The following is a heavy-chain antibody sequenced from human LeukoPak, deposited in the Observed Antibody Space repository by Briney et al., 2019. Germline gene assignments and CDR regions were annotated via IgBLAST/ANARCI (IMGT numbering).Heavy chain of an antibody. V-gene: IGHV3-7*01. CDR1: GFIFSNYW. CDR3: ARMYSSSWPHYYYYMDV. CDR2: IKQDGSEK. Sequence: GGSLRLSCAASGFIFSNYWMSWVRQAPGKGLEWVANIKQDGSEKYYVDSVKGRFTISRDNAKNSLYLQMNSLRAEDTAVYYCARMYSSSWPHYYYYMDVWGKGTTVTVSS. J-gene: IGHJ6*03. D-gene: IGHD6-13*01.